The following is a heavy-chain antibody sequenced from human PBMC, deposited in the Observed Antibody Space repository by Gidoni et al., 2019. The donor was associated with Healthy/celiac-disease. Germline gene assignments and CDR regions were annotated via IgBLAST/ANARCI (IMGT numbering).Heavy chain of an antibody. D-gene: IGHD6-13*01. J-gene: IGHJ4*02. CDR3: TRARYGTY. Sequence: ESGGGLVQPGRSLRLSCTPSGFTFGDYAMRWFRQAPGKGLAWVGFIRSKTYCGPTEYAACVKGRFNITRDDSKRIAYLQINSMKSEDTAGDYCTRARYGTYWGQGTLVTVSS. V-gene: IGHV3-49*03. CDR1: GFTFGDYA. CDR2: IRSKTYCGPT.